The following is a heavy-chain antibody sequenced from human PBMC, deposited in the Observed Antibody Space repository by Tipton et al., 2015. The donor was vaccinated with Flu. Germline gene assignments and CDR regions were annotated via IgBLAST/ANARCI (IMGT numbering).Heavy chain of an antibody. CDR3: ARSTYYYGSGTSDY. CDR1: GYSISSGYY. Sequence: TLSLTCVLSGYSISSGYYWGWIRQPPGKGLEWIGCISHAGSTFHNPSLKSRVILSLDATKNQFSLKLTSVTAADTAVYFCARSTYYYGSGTSDYWGQGTLGTGSS. CDR2: ISHAGST. D-gene: IGHD3-10*01. J-gene: IGHJ4*02. V-gene: IGHV4-38-2*01.